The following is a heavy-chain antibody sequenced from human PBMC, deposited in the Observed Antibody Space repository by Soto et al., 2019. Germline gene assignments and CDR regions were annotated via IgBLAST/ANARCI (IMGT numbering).Heavy chain of an antibody. CDR3: VTNHGSGSAHFDN. V-gene: IGHV1-69*02. D-gene: IGHD3-10*01. Sequence: QVQLVQSGAEVKKPGSSVKVSCTASGDTFNFYTISWVRQAPGQGLEWMGRIIPMLGMSNYAQNFQGRVTMIADESTSTAYMELSSLRSEDTALYCCVTNHGSGSAHFDNWGQGVLVTVS. J-gene: IGHJ4*02. CDR2: IIPMLGMS. CDR1: GDTFNFYT.